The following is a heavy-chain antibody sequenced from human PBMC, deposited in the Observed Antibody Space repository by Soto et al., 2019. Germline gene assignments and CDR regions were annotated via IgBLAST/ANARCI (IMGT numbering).Heavy chain of an antibody. V-gene: IGHV1-8*01. D-gene: IGHD3-3*01. J-gene: IGHJ6*03. CDR3: ARDSTYDFWSGNYYYYSIMDV. Sequence: ASVKVSCKASGYTFTSYDINWVRQATGQGLEWMGWMNPNSGNTGYAQKFQGRVTMTRNTSISTAYMELSSLRSEDTAVYYCARDSTYDFWSGNYYYYSIMDVWGKGTSVTVSS. CDR2: MNPNSGNT. CDR1: GYTFTSYD.